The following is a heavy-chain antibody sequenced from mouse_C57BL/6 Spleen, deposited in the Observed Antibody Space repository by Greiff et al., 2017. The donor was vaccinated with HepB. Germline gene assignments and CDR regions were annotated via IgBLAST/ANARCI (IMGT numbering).Heavy chain of an antibody. D-gene: IGHD2-10*02. J-gene: IGHJ1*03. CDR1: GFTFSSYG. Sequence: EVKLMESGGDLVKPGGSLKLSCAASGFTFSSYGMSWVRQTPDKRLEWVATISSGGSYTYYPDSVKGRFTISRDNAKNTLYLQMSSLKSEDTAMYYCARKEEYHWYFDVWGTGTTVTVSS. CDR2: ISSGGSYT. V-gene: IGHV5-6*01. CDR3: ARKEEYHWYFDV.